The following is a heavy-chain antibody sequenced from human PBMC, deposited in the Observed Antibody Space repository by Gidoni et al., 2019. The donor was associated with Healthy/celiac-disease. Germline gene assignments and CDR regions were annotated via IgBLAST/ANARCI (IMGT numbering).Heavy chain of an antibody. D-gene: IGHD3-10*01. CDR2: ILPSFGTA. CDR3: ARVGGPDYYGSGSYGY. J-gene: IGHJ4*02. CDR1: EGTFRSYA. V-gene: IGHV1-69*01. Sequence: QVQLVQSGAEVKKPGFSVKVPCKSSEGTFRSYAISWVGLAPGSGLVGMGWILPSFGTASDAQEFQGRVTSTGDEATSTDYMGLISLRSEDTAVYYCARVGGPDYYGSGSYGYWGQGTLVTVSS.